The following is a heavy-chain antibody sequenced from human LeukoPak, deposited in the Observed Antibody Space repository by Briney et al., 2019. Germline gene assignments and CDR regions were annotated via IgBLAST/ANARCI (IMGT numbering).Heavy chain of an antibody. Sequence: SETLSLTCTVSGGSISTYYWSWIRQPPGKGLEWIGYIYYSGSTNYNPSLKSRVTISVDTSKNQFSLKLSSVTAADTAVYYCARNILTNKGGLYYFDYWGQGTLVTVSS. D-gene: IGHD3-9*01. CDR3: ARNILTNKGGLYYFDY. V-gene: IGHV4-59*12. CDR1: GGSISTYY. J-gene: IGHJ4*02. CDR2: IYYSGST.